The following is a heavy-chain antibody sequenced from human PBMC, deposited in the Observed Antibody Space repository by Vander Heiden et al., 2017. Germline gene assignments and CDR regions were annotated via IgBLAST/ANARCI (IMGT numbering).Heavy chain of an antibody. CDR2: ISYDGSNK. Sequence: QVQLVESGGGVVQPGRSLRLSCAASGFTFSSYGMHWVRQAPGKGLEWVAVISYDGSNKYYADSVKGRFTISRDNSKNTLYLQMNSLRAEDTAVYYCAKDGCTTVTYYYYYGMDVWGQGTTGTVSS. D-gene: IGHD4-17*01. CDR1: GFTFSSYG. CDR3: AKDGCTTVTYYYYYGMDV. V-gene: IGHV3-30*18. J-gene: IGHJ6*02.